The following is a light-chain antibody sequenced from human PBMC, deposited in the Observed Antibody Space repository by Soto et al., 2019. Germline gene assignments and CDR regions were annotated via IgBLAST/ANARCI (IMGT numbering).Light chain of an antibody. Sequence: EIVLTQSPATLSLSPGERATLSCRASQSVSRFLAWYQQKPGQVPRLLIYNASERATGIPARFSCSGSGTDFTLTISSLEPEDFAVYYCQQRSNWPTTFGQGTRLEVK. J-gene: IGKJ5*01. CDR3: QQRSNWPTT. V-gene: IGKV3-11*01. CDR2: NAS. CDR1: QSVSRF.